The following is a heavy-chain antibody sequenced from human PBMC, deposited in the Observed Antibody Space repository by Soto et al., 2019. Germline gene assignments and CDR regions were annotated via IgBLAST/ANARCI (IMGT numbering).Heavy chain of an antibody. J-gene: IGHJ6*02. V-gene: IGHV4-30-2*01. Sequence: QLQLQESGSGLVKPSQTLSLTCAVSGGSISSGVFSWTWIRQPPGKGLEWIGYIYHSGNTYYNPSLKSRVTISVDRSKIQFSLKLSSVAAADSAGYDCASGPCGSGHYQYYYGMDVWGQGTTVTVPS. CDR1: GGSISSGVFS. D-gene: IGHD3-10*01. CDR3: ASGPCGSGHYQYYYGMDV. CDR2: IYHSGNT.